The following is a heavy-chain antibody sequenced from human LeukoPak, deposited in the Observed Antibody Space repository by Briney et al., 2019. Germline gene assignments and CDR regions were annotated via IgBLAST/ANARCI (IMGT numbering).Heavy chain of an antibody. D-gene: IGHD6-19*01. V-gene: IGHV3-30*18. CDR3: AKEATSSGIDY. J-gene: IGHJ4*02. Sequence: GGSLRLSCAASGFTFSSYGMHWVRQAPGKGLEWVAVISYDGSNKYYADSVKGRFTISRDNSKNTPYLQMNSLRAEDTAVYYCAKEATSSGIDYWGQGTLVTVSS. CDR1: GFTFSSYG. CDR2: ISYDGSNK.